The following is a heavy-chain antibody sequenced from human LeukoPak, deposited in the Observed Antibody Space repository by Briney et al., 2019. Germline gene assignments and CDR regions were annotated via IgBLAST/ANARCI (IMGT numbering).Heavy chain of an antibody. CDR1: GGSISSYY. CDR3: ARAGVDTSMITA. CDR2: IYYSGST. J-gene: IGHJ5*02. V-gene: IGHV4-59*01. D-gene: IGHD5-18*01. Sequence: SETLSLTCTVSGGSISSYYWNWIRQPPGKGLEWIGYIYYSGSTNYNPSLKSRVTISVDTSKNQFSLKLSSVTAADTAVYYCARAGVDTSMITAWGQGTLVTVSS.